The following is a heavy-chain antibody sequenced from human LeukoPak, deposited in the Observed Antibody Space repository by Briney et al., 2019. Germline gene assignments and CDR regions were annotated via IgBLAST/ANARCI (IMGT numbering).Heavy chain of an antibody. CDR1: GYTFTSYY. J-gene: IGHJ4*02. V-gene: IGHV1-18*04. Sequence: GASVKVSCKASGYTFTSYYMHWVRQAPGQGLEWMGWISAYNGNTNYAQKLQGRVTMTTDTSTSTAYMELRSLRSDDTAVYYCARAFRGYYDSSGDRGYFDYWGQGTLVTVSS. D-gene: IGHD3-22*01. CDR3: ARAFRGYYDSSGDRGYFDY. CDR2: ISAYNGNT.